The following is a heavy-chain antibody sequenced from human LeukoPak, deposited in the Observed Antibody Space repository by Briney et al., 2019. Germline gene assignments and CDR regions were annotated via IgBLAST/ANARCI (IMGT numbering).Heavy chain of an antibody. V-gene: IGHV1-18*01. CDR1: GYTFTSYG. CDR3: ARSSYYDFWSGYPSADNWFDP. Sequence: ASVKVSCKASGYTFTSYGISWVRQAPGQGLEWMGWISAYNGNTNYAQKLQGRVTMTTDTSTSTAYMELRSLRSDDTAVYHCARSSYYDFWSGYPSADNWFDPWGQGTLVTVSS. CDR2: ISAYNGNT. D-gene: IGHD3-3*01. J-gene: IGHJ5*02.